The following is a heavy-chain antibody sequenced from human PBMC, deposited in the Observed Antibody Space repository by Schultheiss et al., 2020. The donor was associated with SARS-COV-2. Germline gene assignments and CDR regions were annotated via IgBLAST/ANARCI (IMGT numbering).Heavy chain of an antibody. CDR3: ARVYYYGSGSYAYYGMDV. CDR1: GFSFSSYG. CDR2: IWYHGSSK. V-gene: IGHV3-33*01. J-gene: IGHJ6*02. Sequence: GGSLRLSCAASGFSFSSYGMHWVRQAPGKGLEWVAVIWYHGSSKYYADSVKGRFTISRDNSKNTLYLQMNSLRAEDTAVYYCARVYYYGSGSYAYYGMDVWGQGTTVTVSS. D-gene: IGHD3-10*01.